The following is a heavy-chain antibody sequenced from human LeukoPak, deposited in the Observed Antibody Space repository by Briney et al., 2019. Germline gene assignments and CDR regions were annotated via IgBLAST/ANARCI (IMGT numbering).Heavy chain of an antibody. D-gene: IGHD3-22*01. Sequence: HTGGSLRLSCAASGFTFRSYGMHWVRQAPGKGLEWVAVISYDGSNKYYGDSVKGRFTISRDNSKNTLYLEMNSLRAEDTAVYYCAKDLMEYYDSSGSEWGQGTLVIVSS. J-gene: IGHJ4*02. CDR3: AKDLMEYYDSSGSE. CDR2: ISYDGSNK. V-gene: IGHV3-30*18. CDR1: GFTFRSYG.